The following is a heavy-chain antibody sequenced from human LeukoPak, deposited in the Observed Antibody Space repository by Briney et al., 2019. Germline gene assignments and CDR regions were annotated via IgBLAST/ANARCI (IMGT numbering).Heavy chain of an antibody. CDR1: GYTFTSYG. CDR3: ARSTGNYFEY. J-gene: IGHJ4*02. CDR2: ISTYNGNA. D-gene: IGHD5/OR15-5a*01. Sequence: ASVKVSCKASGYTFTSYGVTWVRQAPGQGLEWMAWISTYNGNANYAQKLQGRVTLTAHTSTSTAYMELRSLGSDDTAVYYCARSTGNYFEYWGQGTLVTVSS. V-gene: IGHV1-18*01.